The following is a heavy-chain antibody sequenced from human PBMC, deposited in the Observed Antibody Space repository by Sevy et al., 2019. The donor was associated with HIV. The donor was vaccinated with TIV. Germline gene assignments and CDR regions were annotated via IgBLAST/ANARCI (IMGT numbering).Heavy chain of an antibody. Sequence: GGSVRLSCAASGFTFSYYDMNWVRQAPGKGLEWVSSISSAGSYIKYGDSVKGRFTISRDNAKNSLYLQMNSLRAEDTAVYFCARNLDYYDTSAFYSWGQGTPVTVSS. D-gene: IGHD3-22*01. CDR2: ISSAGSYI. V-gene: IGHV3-21*01. CDR3: ARNLDYYDTSAFYS. CDR1: GFTFSYYD. J-gene: IGHJ5*01.